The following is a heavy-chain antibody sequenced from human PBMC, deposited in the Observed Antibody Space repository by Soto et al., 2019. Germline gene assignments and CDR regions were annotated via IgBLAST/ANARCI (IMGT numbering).Heavy chain of an antibody. D-gene: IGHD2-15*01. CDR2: IYWDDDK. J-gene: IGHJ4*02. Sequence: QITLKESGPPLVKPTQTLTLTCSFSGFSLSTTGVGVGWIRQPPGKALECLALIYWDDDKRYSPSLKSRLAITNDTSKNQPVLTTTPMDAVDTATYYCAHRLCVGSWYWDVGYFDSWGQGALVTVSS. CDR1: GFSLSTTGVG. CDR3: AHRLCVGSWYWDVGYFDS. V-gene: IGHV2-5*02.